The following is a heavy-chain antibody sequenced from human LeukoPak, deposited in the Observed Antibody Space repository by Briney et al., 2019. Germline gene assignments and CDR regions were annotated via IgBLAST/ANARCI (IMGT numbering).Heavy chain of an antibody. CDR1: GGSISSYY. CDR2: IYTSGST. CDR3: ARSLVVPAVTRYWYFDL. Sequence: SETLSLTCTVSGGSISSYYWSWIRQPAGKGPEWIGRIYTSGSTNYSPSLKSRVTMSVDTSKNQFSLRLSSVTVADTAVYYCARSLVVPAVTRYWYFDLWGRGTLVTVST. V-gene: IGHV4-4*07. D-gene: IGHD2-2*01. J-gene: IGHJ2*01.